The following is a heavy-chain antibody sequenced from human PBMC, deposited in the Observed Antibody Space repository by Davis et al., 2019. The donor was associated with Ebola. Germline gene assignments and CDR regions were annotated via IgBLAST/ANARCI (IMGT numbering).Heavy chain of an antibody. CDR1: GDSITSAYFS. CDR3: ARDSDAFDI. J-gene: IGHJ3*02. Sequence: LRLSCSVSGDSITSAYFSWTWVRQPAGKGLEWIGHIYTNGNTKYSSSLESRVTISVDTSKNQFSLTLSSVTAADMAVYYCARDSDAFDIWGQGTMVTVSS. V-gene: IGHV4-61*09. CDR2: IYTNGNT.